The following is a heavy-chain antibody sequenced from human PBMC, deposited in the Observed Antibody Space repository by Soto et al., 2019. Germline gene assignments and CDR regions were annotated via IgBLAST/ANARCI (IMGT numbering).Heavy chain of an antibody. CDR1: GGSFSGYY. CDR2: INHSGST. CDR3: AVGSITIFGVVIRAFDY. D-gene: IGHD3-3*01. V-gene: IGHV4-34*01. Sequence: ETLSLTCAVYGGSFSGYYWSWIRQPPGKGLEWIGEINHSGSTNYNPSLKSRVTISVDTSKNQFSLKLSSVTAADTAVYYCAVGSITIFGVVIRAFDYWGQGTLVTVSS. J-gene: IGHJ4*02.